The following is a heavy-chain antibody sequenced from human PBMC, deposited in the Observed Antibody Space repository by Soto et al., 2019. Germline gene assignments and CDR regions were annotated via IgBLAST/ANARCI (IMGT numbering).Heavy chain of an antibody. CDR3: ARGAIVVVITTSLDY. CDR1: GFTFSSYA. Sequence: GGSLRLSCAASGFTFSSYAMHWVRQAPGKGLEWVAVISYDGSNKYYADSVKGRFTISRDNSKNTLYLQMNSLRAEDTAVYYCARGAIVVVITTSLDYWGQGTLVTVPS. CDR2: ISYDGSNK. J-gene: IGHJ4*02. V-gene: IGHV3-30-3*01. D-gene: IGHD3-22*01.